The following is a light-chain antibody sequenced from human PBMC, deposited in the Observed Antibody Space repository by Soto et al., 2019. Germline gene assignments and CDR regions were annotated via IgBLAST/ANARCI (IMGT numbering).Light chain of an antibody. Sequence: QSVLTQPASVSGSPGQSITISCTGTSSDIGNYNLVSWYQQHPGKAPKLMIHEDSKRPSGVSNRFSGSKSGNTASLTISGLRTEDEADYYCCSYAGSYTFVVFGGGTKLTVL. CDR2: EDS. CDR3: CSYAGSYTFVV. CDR1: SSDIGNYNL. V-gene: IGLV2-23*01. J-gene: IGLJ2*01.